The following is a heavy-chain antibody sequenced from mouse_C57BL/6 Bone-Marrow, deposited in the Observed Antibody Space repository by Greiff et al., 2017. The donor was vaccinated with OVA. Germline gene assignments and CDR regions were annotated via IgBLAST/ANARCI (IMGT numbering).Heavy chain of an antibody. D-gene: IGHD2-3*01. CDR1: GYTFTSYW. V-gene: IGHV1-64*01. J-gene: IGHJ3*01. CDR3: AREGWLLQGWFAY. Sequence: VQLQQPGAELVKPGASVKLSCKASGYTFTSYWMHWVKQRPGQGLEWIGMIHPNSGSTNYNEKFKSKATLTVDKSSSTAYMQLSSLTSEDSAVYYCAREGWLLQGWFAYWGQGTLVTVSA. CDR2: IHPNSGST.